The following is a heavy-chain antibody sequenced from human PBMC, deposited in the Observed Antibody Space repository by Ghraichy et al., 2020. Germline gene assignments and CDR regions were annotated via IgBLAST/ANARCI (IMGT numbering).Heavy chain of an antibody. D-gene: IGHD6-13*01. Sequence: GGSLRLSCTASGFTFGDYAMSWVRQAPGKGLEWVGFIRSKAYGGTTEYAASVKGRFTISRDDSKSIAYLQMNSLKTEDTAVYYCTRDFRSIAAAASRYWGQGTLVTVSS. CDR3: TRDFRSIAAAASRY. CDR2: IRSKAYGGTT. CDR1: GFTFGDYA. V-gene: IGHV3-49*04. J-gene: IGHJ4*02.